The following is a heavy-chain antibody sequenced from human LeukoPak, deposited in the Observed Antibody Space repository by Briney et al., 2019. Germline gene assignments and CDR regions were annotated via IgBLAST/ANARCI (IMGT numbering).Heavy chain of an antibody. V-gene: IGHV4-34*01. CDR1: GGSFSGYY. J-gene: IGHJ4*02. D-gene: IGHD6-6*01. CDR2: INHSGST. Sequence: SETLSLTCAVYGGSFSGYYWSWIRQPPGKGLEWIGEINHSGSTNYNPSLKSRVTISVDTSKNQFSLKLSSVTAADTAVYYCANIFTHTRIAARDYWGQGTLVTVSS. CDR3: ANIFTHTRIAARDY.